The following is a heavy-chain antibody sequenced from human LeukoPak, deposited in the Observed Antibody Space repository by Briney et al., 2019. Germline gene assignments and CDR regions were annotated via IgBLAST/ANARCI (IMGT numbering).Heavy chain of an antibody. CDR2: ISSSSSYI. CDR1: GFTFSSYS. D-gene: IGHD6-13*01. V-gene: IGHV3-21*01. J-gene: IGHJ4*02. CDR3: ARELEQQPRD. Sequence: GGSLRLSCVASGFTFSSYSMNWVRQAPGKGLEWVSSISSSSSYIYYADSVKGRFTISRDNAKNSLYLQMNSLRAEDTAVYYCARELEQQPRDWGQGTLVTVSS.